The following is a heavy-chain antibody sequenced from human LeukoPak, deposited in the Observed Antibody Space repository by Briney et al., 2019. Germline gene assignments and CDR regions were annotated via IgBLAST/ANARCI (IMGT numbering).Heavy chain of an antibody. D-gene: IGHD6-13*01. CDR3: AADIRYSSSWTHQFDY. V-gene: IGHV1-69*13. Sequence: SVKVSCKASGGTFSSYAIGWVRQAPGQGPEWMGGIIPIFGTANYAQKFQGRVTITADESTSTAYMELSSLRSEDTAVYYCAADIRYSSSWTHQFDYWGQGALVTVSS. CDR2: IIPIFGTA. J-gene: IGHJ4*02. CDR1: GGTFSSYA.